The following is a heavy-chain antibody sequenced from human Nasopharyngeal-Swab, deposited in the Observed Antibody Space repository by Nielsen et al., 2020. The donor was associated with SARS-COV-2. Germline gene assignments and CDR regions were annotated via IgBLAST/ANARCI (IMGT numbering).Heavy chain of an antibody. D-gene: IGHD6-25*01. CDR1: GASVSDYH. V-gene: IGHV4-34*01. CDR3: AGHPADFDY. J-gene: IGHJ4*02. Sequence: ESLKISCAIYGASVSDYHWSWIRQPPGKGLEWIGEMRPSGRTNYSPSLKSRVATSIDASKNQFFLSLTSVTAADTALYYCAGHPADFDYWGQGTLVTVSS. CDR2: MRPSGRT.